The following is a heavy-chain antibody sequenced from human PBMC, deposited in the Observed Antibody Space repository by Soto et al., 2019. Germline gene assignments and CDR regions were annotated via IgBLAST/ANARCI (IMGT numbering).Heavy chain of an antibody. D-gene: IGHD3-3*01. J-gene: IGHJ5*02. V-gene: IGHV4-59*01. Sequence: SETLSLTCTVSGGSLSNYFWSWIRQPPGKGLEWIGYVYSSGTTDYNPSLKSRVTISIDTSKNQISLKLSSVTAADTAVYFCVRTFPPAPRVVLSHNWFVPWGPGTLVTVSS. CDR1: GGSLSNYF. CDR2: VYSSGTT. CDR3: VRTFPPAPRVVLSHNWFVP.